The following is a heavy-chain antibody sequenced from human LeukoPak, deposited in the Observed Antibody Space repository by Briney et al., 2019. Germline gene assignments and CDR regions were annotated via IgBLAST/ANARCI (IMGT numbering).Heavy chain of an antibody. J-gene: IGHJ4*02. CDR3: ARGYCTNGVCFIIPFDY. D-gene: IGHD2-8*01. CDR1: GGSISSGGYY. V-gene: IGHV4-31*03. CDR2: IYYSGST. Sequence: SETLSLTCTVSGGSISSGGYYWSWIRLHPGEGLEWTGYIYYSGSTYYNPSLKSRVTISVDTSKNQFSLKLSSVTAADTAVYHCARGYCTNGVCFIIPFDYWGQGTLVTVSS.